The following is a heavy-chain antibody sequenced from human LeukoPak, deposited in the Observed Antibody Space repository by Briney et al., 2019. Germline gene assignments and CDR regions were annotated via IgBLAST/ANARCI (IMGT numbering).Heavy chain of an antibody. CDR2: IYPGDSDT. D-gene: IGHD2-2*01. CDR3: ARLISGRSAPSYDIVVVPAGPVNY. Sequence: GESLKISCKGSGYSFTSYWIGWVRQMPGKGLEWMGIIYPGDSDTRYSPSFQGQVTISADKSISTAYLQWSSLKASDTAMYYCARLISGRSAPSYDIVVVPAGPVNYWGQGTLVTVSS. V-gene: IGHV5-51*01. CDR1: GYSFTSYW. J-gene: IGHJ4*02.